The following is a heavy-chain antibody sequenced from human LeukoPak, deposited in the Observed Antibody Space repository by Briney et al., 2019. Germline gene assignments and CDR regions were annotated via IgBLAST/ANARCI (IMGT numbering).Heavy chain of an antibody. J-gene: IGHJ4*02. CDR3: ARNTGCGGSCPYYFDY. V-gene: IGHV3-11*03. CDR2: ITSSSSYT. CDR1: GFTFSDYH. Sequence: PGGSLRLSCAASGFTFSDYHMSWIRRAPGKGLEWVSYITSSSSYTNYADSVKGRFTISRDNAKNSLYLQMNSLRLEDTAMYYCARNTGCGGSCPYYFDYWGQGTLVTVSS. D-gene: IGHD2-15*01.